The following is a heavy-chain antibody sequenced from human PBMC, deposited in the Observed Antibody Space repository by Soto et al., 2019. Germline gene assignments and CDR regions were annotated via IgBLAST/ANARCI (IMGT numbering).Heavy chain of an antibody. CDR1: GFTFSGSA. J-gene: IGHJ1*01. Sequence: GGSLRLSCAASGFTFSGSAMHWVRQASGKGLEWVGRIRSKANSYATAYAASVKGRFTISRDDSKNTAYLQMNSLKTEDTAVYYCQYYYDSSGYDGFAYSGQGTMVTGSS. D-gene: IGHD3-22*01. CDR2: IRSKANSYAT. CDR3: QYYYDSSGYDGFAY. V-gene: IGHV3-73*01.